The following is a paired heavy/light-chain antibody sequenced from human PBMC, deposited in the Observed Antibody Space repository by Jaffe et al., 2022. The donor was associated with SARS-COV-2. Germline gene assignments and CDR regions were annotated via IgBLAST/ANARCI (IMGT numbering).Heavy chain of an antibody. CDR1: GFTFSSYS. D-gene: IGHD2-15*01. CDR2: ISSSSSYI. V-gene: IGHV3-21*01. Sequence: EVQLVESGGGLVKPGGSLRLSCAASGFTFSSYSMNWVRQAPGKGLEWVSSISSSSSYIYYADSVKGRFTISRDNAKNSLYLQMNSLRAEDTAVYYCASALIHSGGPGAPYYYGMDVWGQGTTVTVSS. CDR3: ASALIHSGGPGAPYYYGMDV. J-gene: IGHJ6*02.
Light chain of an antibody. CDR3: MQALQTQFT. V-gene: IGKV2-28*01. CDR2: LGS. Sequence: DIVMTQSPLSLPVTPGEPASISCRSSQSLLHSNGYNYLDWYLQKPGQSPQLLIYLGSNRASGVPDRFSGSGSGTDFTLKISRVEAEDVGVYYCMQALQTQFTFGPGTKVDIK. J-gene: IGKJ3*01. CDR1: QSLLHSNGYNY.